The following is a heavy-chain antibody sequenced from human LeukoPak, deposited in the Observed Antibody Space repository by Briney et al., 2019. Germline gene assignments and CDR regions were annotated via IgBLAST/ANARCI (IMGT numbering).Heavy chain of an antibody. D-gene: IGHD3-22*01. CDR3: AKDFYDSSGYYYVQTYDFDY. J-gene: IGHJ4*02. CDR1: GFTFSSYG. V-gene: IGHV3-30*02. CDR2: IRYDGSNK. Sequence: QTGGSLRLSCAASGFTFSSYGMHWVRQAPGKGLEWVAFIRYDGSNKYYADSVKGRFTISRDNSKNTLYLQMNSLRAEETAVYYCAKDFYDSSGYYYVQTYDFDYWGQGTLVTVSS.